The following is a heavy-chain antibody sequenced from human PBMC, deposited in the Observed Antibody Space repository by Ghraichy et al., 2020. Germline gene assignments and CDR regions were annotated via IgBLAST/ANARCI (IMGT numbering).Heavy chain of an antibody. J-gene: IGHJ6*02. V-gene: IGHV4-34*01. D-gene: IGHD5-12*01. Sequence: SETLSLTCAVYGGSFSGYHWTWIRQPPGKGLECIGEIDHSGSTNHNPSLRSRVTMSIDTSRNQFSLKLSYVTAADTAFYYCARATIRDGMDVWGQGTTVTVSS. CDR3: ARATIRDGMDV. CDR1: GGSFSGYH. CDR2: IDHSGST.